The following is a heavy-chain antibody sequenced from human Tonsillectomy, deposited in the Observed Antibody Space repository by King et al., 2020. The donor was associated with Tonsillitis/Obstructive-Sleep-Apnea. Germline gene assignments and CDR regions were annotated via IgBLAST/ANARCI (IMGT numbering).Heavy chain of an antibody. Sequence: PLQESGPGVVKPSGTLSLTCAVSGGSIRSSTWWSWVRQPPGKGLEWIGEIHHSGSTTYHPSLKSRVTISVDKSKNQFSLNLSSATAADTAVYYCARASGVVLTHATGPEDSYFDSWGRGTLVTVSS. V-gene: IGHV4-4*02. CDR3: ARASGVVLTHATGPEDSYFDS. CDR1: GGSIRSSTW. CDR2: IHHSGST. D-gene: IGHD1-14*01. J-gene: IGHJ4*02.